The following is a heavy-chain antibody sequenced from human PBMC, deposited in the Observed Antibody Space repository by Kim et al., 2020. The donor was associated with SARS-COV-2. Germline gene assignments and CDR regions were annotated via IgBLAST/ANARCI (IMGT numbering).Heavy chain of an antibody. Sequence: VKGRFTISRDNSKTTLYLQMNSLRAEDTAVYYCARDTWGSDYYYYYGMDVWGQGTTVTVSS. CDR3: ARDTWGSDYYYYYGMDV. D-gene: IGHD7-27*01. V-gene: IGHV3-30*07. J-gene: IGHJ6*02.